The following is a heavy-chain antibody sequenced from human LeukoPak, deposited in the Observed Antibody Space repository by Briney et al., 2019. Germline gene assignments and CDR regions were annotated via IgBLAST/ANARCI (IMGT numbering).Heavy chain of an antibody. CDR1: GYTFTGYY. J-gene: IGHJ4*02. CDR3: GTLLSNGPFDY. Sequence: ASVKVSCKASGYTFTGYYMHWVRRAPGQGLEWVGYIYPNSGATKYAQKFQGRVTMTRDTSINTAYMELSGLRSDDTAVYYCGTLLSNGPFDYWGQGSLVTVSS. CDR2: IYPNSGAT. V-gene: IGHV1-2*02.